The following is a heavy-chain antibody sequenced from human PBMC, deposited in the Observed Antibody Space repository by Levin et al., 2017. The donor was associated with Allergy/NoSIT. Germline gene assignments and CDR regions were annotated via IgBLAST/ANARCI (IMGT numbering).Heavy chain of an antibody. D-gene: IGHD2-2*01. Sequence: GGSLRLSCAASGFTFDDYAMHWVRQAPGKGLEWVSGISWNSGSIGYADSVKGRFTISRDNAKNSLYLQMNSLRAEDTALYYCAKAQMPTIVVVPAAPTGAFDIWGQGTMVTVSS. CDR1: GFTFDDYA. J-gene: IGHJ3*02. CDR2: ISWNSGSI. CDR3: AKAQMPTIVVVPAAPTGAFDI. V-gene: IGHV3-9*01.